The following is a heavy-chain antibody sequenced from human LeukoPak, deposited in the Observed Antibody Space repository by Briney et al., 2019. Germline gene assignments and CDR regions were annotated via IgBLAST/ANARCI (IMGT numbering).Heavy chain of an antibody. V-gene: IGHV3-23*01. CDR3: AKTPQGYSAYYDY. Sequence: PGGSLRLSCAASGFTFNNCAMSWVRQAPGKGLEWVSAISGGGDSTFYADSVKGRFSISRDNSGNTLSLQMNSLGAEGTAVYFCAKTPQGYSAYYDYWGQGALVTVSS. CDR2: ISGGGDST. J-gene: IGHJ4*02. CDR1: GFTFNNCA. D-gene: IGHD5-12*01.